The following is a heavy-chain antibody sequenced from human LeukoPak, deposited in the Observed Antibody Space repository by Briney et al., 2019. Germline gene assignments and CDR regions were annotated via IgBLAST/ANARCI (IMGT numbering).Heavy chain of an antibody. J-gene: IGHJ4*02. CDR2: IKQDGSEK. CDR1: GFMFSSYW. Sequence: GGSLSLSCAASGFMFSSYWMTWVRQAPGKGLEWVANIKQDGSEKYYMSSVRDRFTISRDNAKNSLYLQMNNVRAEDTAVYYCAREEVRSFDNWGQGTLVTVSS. CDR3: AREEVRSFDN. V-gene: IGHV3-7*03. D-gene: IGHD5-24*01.